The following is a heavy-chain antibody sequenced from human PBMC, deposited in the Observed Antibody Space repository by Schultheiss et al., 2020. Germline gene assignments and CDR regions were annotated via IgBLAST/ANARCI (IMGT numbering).Heavy chain of an antibody. J-gene: IGHJ4*02. V-gene: IGHV2-70*11. D-gene: IGHD3-22*01. CDR1: GFSLSTSGMC. Sequence: TLSLTCTFSGFSLSTSGMCVSWIRQPPGKALEWLARIDWDDDKYYSTSLKTRLTISKDTSKNQVVLTMTNMDPVDTATYYCARIRYYYDSSGYVPYYFDYWGQGTLVTVSS. CDR3: ARIRYYYDSSGYVPYYFDY. CDR2: IDWDDDK.